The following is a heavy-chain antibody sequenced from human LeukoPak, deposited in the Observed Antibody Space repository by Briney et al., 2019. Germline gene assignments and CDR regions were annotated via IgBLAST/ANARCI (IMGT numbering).Heavy chain of an antibody. Sequence: ASVKVSCKASGYTFTSYYMHWVRQAPGQGLEWMGIINPSGGSTSYAQKFQGRVAMTRDTSTSTVYMGLSSLRSEDTAVYYCARDSGEQLASDYWGQGTLVTVSS. J-gene: IGHJ4*02. CDR2: INPSGGST. D-gene: IGHD6-6*01. CDR1: GYTFTSYY. V-gene: IGHV1-46*01. CDR3: ARDSGEQLASDY.